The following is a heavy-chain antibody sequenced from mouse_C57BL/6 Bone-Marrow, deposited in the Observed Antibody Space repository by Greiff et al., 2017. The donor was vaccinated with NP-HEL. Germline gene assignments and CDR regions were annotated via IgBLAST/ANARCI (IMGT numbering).Heavy chain of an antibody. CDR1: GFSLTSYG. J-gene: IGHJ4*01. CDR2: IWGVGST. CDR3: ASRGVVATDYAMDY. V-gene: IGHV2-6*01. D-gene: IGHD1-1*01. Sequence: VHLVESGPGLVAPSQSLSITCTVSGFSLTSYGVDWVRQSPGKGLEWLGVIWGVGSTNYNSALKSRLSISKDNSKSQVFLKMNSLQTDDTAMYYCASRGVVATDYAMDYWGQGTSVTVSS.